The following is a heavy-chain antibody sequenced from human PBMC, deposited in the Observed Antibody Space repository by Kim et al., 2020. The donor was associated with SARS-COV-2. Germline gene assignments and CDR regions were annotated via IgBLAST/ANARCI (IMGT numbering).Heavy chain of an antibody. J-gene: IGHJ3*02. CDR2: IYYSGST. V-gene: IGHV4-59*01. CDR3: ARSKKKSLGSSWFGAFDI. Sequence: SETLSLTCTVSGGSISSYYWSWIRQPPGKGLEWIGYIYYSGSTNYNPSLKSRVTISVDTSKNQFSLKLSSVTAADTAVYYCARSKKKSLGSSWFGAFDIWGQGTMVTVSS. CDR1: GGSISSYY. D-gene: IGHD6-13*01.